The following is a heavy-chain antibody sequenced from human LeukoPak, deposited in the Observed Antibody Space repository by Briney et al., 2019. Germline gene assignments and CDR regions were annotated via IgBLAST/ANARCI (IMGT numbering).Heavy chain of an antibody. CDR3: AKRYCSSTTCYDDRGAFDY. CDR2: INHSGST. CDR1: GGSFSGYY. V-gene: IGHV4-34*01. Sequence: SSETLSLTCAVYGGSFSGYYWSWIRQPPGKGLEWIGEINHSGSTNYNPSLKSRVTISVDASKNQFSLKLSSVTAADTAVYYCAKRYCSSTTCYDDRGAFDYWGQGTLVTVSS. J-gene: IGHJ4*02. D-gene: IGHD2-2*01.